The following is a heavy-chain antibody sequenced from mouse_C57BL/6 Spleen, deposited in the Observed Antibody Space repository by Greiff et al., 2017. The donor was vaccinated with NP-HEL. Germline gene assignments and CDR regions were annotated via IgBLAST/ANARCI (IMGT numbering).Heavy chain of an antibody. D-gene: IGHD1-1*01. CDR1: GFTFSSYA. V-gene: IGHV5-9-1*02. Sequence: DVQLVESGEGLVKPGGSLKLSCAASGFTFSSYAMSWVRQTPEKRLEWVAYISSGGDYIYYADTVKGRFTISRDNARNTLYLQMSSLKSEDTAMYYCTRDYGSSYGAMDYWGQGTSVTVSS. CDR2: ISSGGDYI. J-gene: IGHJ4*01. CDR3: TRDYGSSYGAMDY.